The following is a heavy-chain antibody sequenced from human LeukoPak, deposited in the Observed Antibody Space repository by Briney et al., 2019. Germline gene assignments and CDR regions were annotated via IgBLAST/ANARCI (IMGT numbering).Heavy chain of an antibody. Sequence: ASVKVSCKASGGTFSSYAISWVRQAPGQGLEWMGGIIPIFGTANYAQKFQGRVTITADESTSTAYMELSSLRSEDTAVYYCATRRPYCSSTSCYEINAFDIWGQGTMVTVSS. D-gene: IGHD2-2*01. CDR2: IIPIFGTA. CDR1: GGTFSSYA. CDR3: ATRRPYCSSTSCYEINAFDI. V-gene: IGHV1-69*01. J-gene: IGHJ3*02.